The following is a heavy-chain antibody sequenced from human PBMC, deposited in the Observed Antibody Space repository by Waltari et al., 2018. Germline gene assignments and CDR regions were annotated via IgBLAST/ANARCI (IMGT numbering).Heavy chain of an antibody. V-gene: IGHV4-4*03. CDR1: YDPMGERGW. Sequence: QLQLQQSGPGLVKPPESLSLSCAVSYDPMGERGWWSWVRQSPGKGLEWIGQVHRSGRTNYNPSLAGRVSISVDTSNNQFSLRMPSPTAADTAIYYCARDRGRGLYLDSWGQGTLVTVSP. CDR2: VHRSGRT. CDR3: ARDRGRGLYLDS. J-gene: IGHJ4*02. D-gene: IGHD2-15*01.